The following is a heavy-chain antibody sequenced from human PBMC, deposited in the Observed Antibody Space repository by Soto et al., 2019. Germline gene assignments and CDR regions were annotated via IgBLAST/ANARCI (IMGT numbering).Heavy chain of an antibody. CDR3: AYSPFVLGSGWNVDF. V-gene: IGHV2-5*02. CDR2: IHWDDEK. D-gene: IGHD6-19*01. CDR1: GFSLNTRGVG. Sequence: QITLKESGPTLVIPTQTLTLTCTFSGFSLNTRGVGVGWIRQPPGKALEWVTLIHWDDEKRYSPSLRNTLTITKDTSKNPVALIMPNMDPVDTATSCFAYSPFVLGSGWNVDFWGQGILVTVSS. J-gene: IGHJ4*02.